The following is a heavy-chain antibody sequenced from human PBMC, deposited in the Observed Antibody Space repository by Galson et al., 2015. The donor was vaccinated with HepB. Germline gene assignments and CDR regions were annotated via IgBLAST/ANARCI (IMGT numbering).Heavy chain of an antibody. Sequence: SLRLSCAASGFTFTSYAMSWVRQAPGKGLEWVSAISGSGGSTYYADSVKGRFTISRDNSKNTLYLQMNSLRAEDTAVYYCARNTYYDFWNGHAGVDYWGQGTLVTVSS. V-gene: IGHV3-23*01. CDR3: ARNTYYDFWNGHAGVDY. D-gene: IGHD3-3*01. CDR2: ISGSGGST. J-gene: IGHJ4*02. CDR1: GFTFTSYA.